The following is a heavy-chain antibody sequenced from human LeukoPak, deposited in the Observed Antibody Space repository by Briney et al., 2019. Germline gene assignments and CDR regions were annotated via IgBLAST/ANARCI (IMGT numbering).Heavy chain of an antibody. CDR3: ARRYCSDTLCYFFDY. V-gene: IGHV1-2*02. CDR1: GYTFTGYY. Sequence: APVKVSCKVSGYTFTGYYIHWVRQAPGQGLEWMGWINPNTSGTNYAQKFQGRVTMTRDTSINTAYMELNRLRSDDTAVFYCARRYCSDTLCYFFDYWGQGTLVTVSS. J-gene: IGHJ4*02. CDR2: INPNTSGT. D-gene: IGHD2-15*01.